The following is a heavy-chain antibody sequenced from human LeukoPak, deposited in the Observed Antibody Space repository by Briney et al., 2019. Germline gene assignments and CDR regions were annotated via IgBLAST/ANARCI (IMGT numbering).Heavy chain of an antibody. CDR3: ARDGRMVRGVMVVADFDY. CDR2: ISYDGSNK. V-gene: IGHV3-30-3*01. Sequence: PGGSLRLSCLASGFTFSDYNFNWVRQAPGKGLEWVAVISYDGSNKYYADSVKGRFTISRDNSKNTLYLQMNSLRAEDTAVYYCARDGRMVRGVMVVADFDYWAREPWSPSPQ. D-gene: IGHD3-10*01. J-gene: IGHJ4*02. CDR1: GFTFSDYN.